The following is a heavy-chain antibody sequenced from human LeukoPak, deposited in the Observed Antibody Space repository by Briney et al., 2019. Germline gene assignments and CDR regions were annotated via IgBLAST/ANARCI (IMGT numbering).Heavy chain of an antibody. D-gene: IGHD2-2*01. Sequence: ASVKVPCKASGYTFTGYYMHWVRQAPGQGLEWMGWINPNSGGTNYAQKFQGRVTMTRDTSISTAYMELSRLRSDDTAVYYCARDHCSSTSCYESVWFDPWGQGTLDTVSS. J-gene: IGHJ5*02. V-gene: IGHV1-2*02. CDR1: GYTFTGYY. CDR2: INPNSGGT. CDR3: ARDHCSSTSCYESVWFDP.